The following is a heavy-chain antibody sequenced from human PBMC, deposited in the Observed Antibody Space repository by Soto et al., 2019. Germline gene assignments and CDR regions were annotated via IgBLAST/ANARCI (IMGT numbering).Heavy chain of an antibody. CDR1: GFTFSSYW. CDR2: IKQDGSEK. D-gene: IGHD3-22*01. Sequence: PGGSLRLSCAASGFTFSSYWMSWVRQAPGKGLEWVANIKQDGSEKYYVDSVKGRFTISRDNAKNSLYLQMNSLRAEDTAVYYCARDRAVNYYDSSGYYWYYGMDVWGQGTTVTVS. J-gene: IGHJ6*02. V-gene: IGHV3-7*05. CDR3: ARDRAVNYYDSSGYYWYYGMDV.